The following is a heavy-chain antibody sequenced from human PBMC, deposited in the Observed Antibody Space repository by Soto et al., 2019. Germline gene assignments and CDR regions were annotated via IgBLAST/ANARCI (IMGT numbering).Heavy chain of an antibody. CDR2: ISGSGGST. CDR3: GKLKITGTTHWGFDY. V-gene: IGHV3-23*01. D-gene: IGHD1-20*01. CDR1: GFTFSSYA. Sequence: GGSLRLSCAASGFTFSSYAMSWVRQAPGKGLEWVSAISGSGGSTYYADSVKGRFTISRDNSKNTLYLQMNSLRAEDTAVYYYGKLKITGTTHWGFDYWGQGTLVTVSS. J-gene: IGHJ4*02.